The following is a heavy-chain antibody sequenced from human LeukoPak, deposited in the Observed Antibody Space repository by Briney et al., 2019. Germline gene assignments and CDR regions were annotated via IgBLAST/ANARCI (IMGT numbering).Heavy chain of an antibody. V-gene: IGHV6-1*01. J-gene: IGHJ3*01. CDR3: ARGQNCAFDV. CDR1: GDSVPRSGVA. CDR2: TYYGSN. D-gene: IGHD1-1*01. Sequence: SQTLSLTCDISGDSVPRSGVAWNWIRQSPSRGLEWLGRTYYGSNEYSVSMRGRITIGTDASNNHFSLQLNSMTPDDTAMYYCARGQNCAFDVWSQGTMVTVSS.